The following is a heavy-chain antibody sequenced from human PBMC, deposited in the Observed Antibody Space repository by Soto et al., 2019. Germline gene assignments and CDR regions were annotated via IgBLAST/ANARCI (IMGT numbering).Heavy chain of an antibody. D-gene: IGHD6-19*01. CDR1: GFTFSSYA. Sequence: GGSLRLSXAASGFTFSSYAMSWVRQAPGRGLEWVSAISGSGGSTYYADSVKGRFTISRDNSKNTLYLQMNSLRAEDTAVYYCARTYSSSSALDYWGQGTLVTVSS. CDR3: ARTYSSSSALDY. CDR2: ISGSGGST. V-gene: IGHV3-23*01. J-gene: IGHJ4*02.